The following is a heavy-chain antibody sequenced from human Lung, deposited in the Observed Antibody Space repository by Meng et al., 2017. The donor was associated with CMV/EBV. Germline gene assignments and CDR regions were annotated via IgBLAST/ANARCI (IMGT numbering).Heavy chain of an antibody. D-gene: IGHD3-10*01. Sequence: ASVKVSCKASGYTFTGHGYYVHWVRQAPGQGLEWMGWINPNSGDTKYAQKFQGRVTMTRDTSISTAYMELSSLKSDDTAVYYCAREEVLRGVTSTAKNAFWGQG. J-gene: IGHJ1*01. CDR2: INPNSGDT. CDR1: GYTFTGHGYY. CDR3: AREEVLRGVTSTAKNAF. V-gene: IGHV1-2*02.